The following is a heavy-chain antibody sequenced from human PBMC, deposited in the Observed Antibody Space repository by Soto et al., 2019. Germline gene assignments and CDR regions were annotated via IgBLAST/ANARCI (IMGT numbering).Heavy chain of an antibody. D-gene: IGHD6-13*01. CDR2: INAGNGNT. Sequence: GASVKTSCRASGYTFTSYAMHWVRQAPGQRLEWMGWINAGNGNTKYSQKFQGRVTITRDTSASTAYMELSSLRSEDTAVYYCAREYSSSWAFDYWGQGTLVTVFS. V-gene: IGHV1-3*01. J-gene: IGHJ4*02. CDR3: AREYSSSWAFDY. CDR1: GYTFTSYA.